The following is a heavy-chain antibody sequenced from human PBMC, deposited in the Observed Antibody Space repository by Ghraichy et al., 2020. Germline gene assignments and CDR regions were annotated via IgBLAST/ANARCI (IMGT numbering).Heavy chain of an antibody. CDR2: ISKSADDT. CDR1: GFTFGSYA. D-gene: IGHD2-21*02. J-gene: IGHJ6*03. V-gene: IGHV3-23*01. Sequence: GSLNISCAASGFTFGSYAMRWVRQTPGKGLEWVSAISKSADDTYYADSVRGRFTISRDNSKNTLYLHMDSLRAEDSAVYYCAKTASPHYYFMDVWGKGTTVTVSS. CDR3: AKTASPHYYFMDV.